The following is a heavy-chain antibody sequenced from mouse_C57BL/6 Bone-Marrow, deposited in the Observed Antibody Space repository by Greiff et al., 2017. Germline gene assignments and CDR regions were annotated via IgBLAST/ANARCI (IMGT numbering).Heavy chain of an antibody. V-gene: IGHV8-8*01. J-gene: IGHJ3*01. CDR3: ARSRDGSSYTWFAY. D-gene: IGHD1-1*01. CDR2: IWWADDT. CDR1: GFSLSTFGMG. Sequence: QVTLNESGPGILQPSQPLSLTCSFSGFSLSTFGMGVCWIRQPSGKGLEWLAHIWWADDTYYNPALKSRLTSSKDTSKNQVFLKSANGDTADTATYYCARSRDGSSYTWFAYWGQGTLVTVSA.